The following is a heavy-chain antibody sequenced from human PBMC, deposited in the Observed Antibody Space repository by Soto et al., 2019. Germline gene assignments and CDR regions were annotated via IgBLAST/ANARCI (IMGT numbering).Heavy chain of an antibody. CDR2: IYYSGST. J-gene: IGHJ3*02. CDR1: GGSISSGDYY. Sequence: SETLSLTCTVSGGSISSGDYYWSWIRQPPGKGLEWIGYIYYSGSTNYNPSLKSRVTISVDTSKNQFSLKLSSVTAADTAVYYCARGLDSGYDYDAFDIWGQGTMVTVSS. D-gene: IGHD5-12*01. CDR3: ARGLDSGYDYDAFDI. V-gene: IGHV4-61*08.